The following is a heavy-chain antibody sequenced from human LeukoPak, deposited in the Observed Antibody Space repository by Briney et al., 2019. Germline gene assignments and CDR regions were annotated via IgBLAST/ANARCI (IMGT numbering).Heavy chain of an antibody. V-gene: IGHV4-59*01. Sequence: PSETLSLTCTVSGGSISSYYWSWIRQPPGKGLEWIGYIYYNGSTNYNPSLKSRVTISVDTSKNQFSLKLSSVTAADTAVYYCARDSNGPFDYWGQGTLVTVSS. D-gene: IGHD3-22*01. CDR2: IYYNGST. CDR3: ARDSNGPFDY. CDR1: GGSISSYY. J-gene: IGHJ4*02.